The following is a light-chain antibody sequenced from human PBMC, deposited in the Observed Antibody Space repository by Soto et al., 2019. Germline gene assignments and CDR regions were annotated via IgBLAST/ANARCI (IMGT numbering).Light chain of an antibody. Sequence: QSALTQPRSVSGSPGQSVTISCTGTSSDVGDYNFVSWYQQHPGKAPKLMIYDVSKRPSGVPDRFSGSKSGNTASLTISGLQAEDAADYYCCSYAGSYTHVFGTGTKVTVL. V-gene: IGLV2-11*01. CDR3: CSYAGSYTHV. J-gene: IGLJ1*01. CDR1: SSDVGDYNF. CDR2: DVS.